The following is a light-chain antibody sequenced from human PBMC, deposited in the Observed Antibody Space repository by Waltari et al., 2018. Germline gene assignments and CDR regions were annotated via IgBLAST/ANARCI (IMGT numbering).Light chain of an antibody. CDR3: QQYDSTPQT. CDR2: WAS. V-gene: IGKV4-1*01. Sequence: DIVMTQSPESLAVSLGERATINCKSSQSVLYSSNNKHSLAWYQQKPGQPPKLLIYWASTRESGVPDSLSGSGSGTDFTLTISSLQAEDVAVYYCQQYDSTPQTFGQGTKLEIK. J-gene: IGKJ2*01. CDR1: QSVLYSSNNKHS.